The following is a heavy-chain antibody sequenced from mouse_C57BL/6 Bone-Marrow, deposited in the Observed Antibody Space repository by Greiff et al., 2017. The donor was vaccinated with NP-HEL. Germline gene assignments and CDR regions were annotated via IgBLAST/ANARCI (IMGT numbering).Heavy chain of an antibody. CDR3: TTRAWFAY. J-gene: IGHJ3*01. CDR2: IDPENGDT. Sequence: FPLPPSGAELVRPGASVKLSCTASGFNIKDDDMNWVKQRPGQGLEWIGWIDPENGDTEYASKFQGKATMTADTSSNTAYLQLSSLTSEDTAVYYCTTRAWFAYWGQGTLVTVSA. V-gene: IGHV14-4*01. CDR1: GFNIKDDD.